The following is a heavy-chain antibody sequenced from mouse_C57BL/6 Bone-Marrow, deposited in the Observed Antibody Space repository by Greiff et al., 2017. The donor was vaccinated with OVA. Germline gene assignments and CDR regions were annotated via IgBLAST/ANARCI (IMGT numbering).Heavy chain of an antibody. Sequence: VQLQQSGAELVRPGASVTLSCKASGYTFTDYEMHWVKQTPVHGLEWIGAIDPETGGTAYNQKFKGKAILTADKSSSTAYMELRSLTSEDSAVYYCTRGGYYYGSSSSYWYFDVWGTRTTVTVSS. CDR3: TRGGYYYGSSSSYWYFDV. CDR2: IDPETGGT. V-gene: IGHV1-15*01. CDR1: GYTFTDYE. D-gene: IGHD1-1*01. J-gene: IGHJ1*03.